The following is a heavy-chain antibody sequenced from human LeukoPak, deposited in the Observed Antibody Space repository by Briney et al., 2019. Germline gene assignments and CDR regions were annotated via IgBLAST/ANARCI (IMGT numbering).Heavy chain of an antibody. CDR1: GGSISSYY. V-gene: IGHV4-59*01. Sequence: KASETLPLTCSVSGGSISSYYWSWIRQPPGKGLEWLGYIYYSGSTNYNPSLKSRVTISVDTSKNQFSLKLSSVTAADTAVYYCARVYGSGIVPPGAFDIWGQGTMVTVSS. CDR3: ARVYGSGIVPPGAFDI. CDR2: IYYSGST. J-gene: IGHJ3*02. D-gene: IGHD3-10*01.